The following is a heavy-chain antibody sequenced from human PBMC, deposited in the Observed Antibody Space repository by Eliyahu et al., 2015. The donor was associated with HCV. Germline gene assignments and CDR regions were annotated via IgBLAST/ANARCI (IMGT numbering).Heavy chain of an antibody. J-gene: IGHJ4*02. Sequence: QVQLQESGPGLVKPPQTLSLTCTVSGASISSRNYYWSWIRQPAGKELEWIGRIYATGTTSYNPSLKSRVTISIDTSRNQFSLRLSSVTAADTAIYYCARDRDSYDYFFDYWGRGSLVTVPS. CDR1: GASISSRNYY. D-gene: IGHD5-12*01. CDR3: ARDRDSYDYFFDY. CDR2: IYATGTT. V-gene: IGHV4-61*02.